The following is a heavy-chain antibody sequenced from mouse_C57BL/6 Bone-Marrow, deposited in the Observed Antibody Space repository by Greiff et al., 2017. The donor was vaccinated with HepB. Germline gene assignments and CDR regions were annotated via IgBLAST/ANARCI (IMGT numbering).Heavy chain of an antibody. CDR1: GFTFSNYW. Sequence: EVQLVESGGGLVQPGGSMKFSCVASGFTFSNYWMNWVRQSPEKGLEWVAQIRLKSDNYATHYAESVKGRFTISRDDSKSSVYLQMNNLRAEDTGMYYCAAEGSPWFAYWGQGTLVTVSA. CDR3: AAEGSPWFAY. CDR2: IRLKSDNYAT. D-gene: IGHD1-1*01. V-gene: IGHV6-3*01. J-gene: IGHJ3*01.